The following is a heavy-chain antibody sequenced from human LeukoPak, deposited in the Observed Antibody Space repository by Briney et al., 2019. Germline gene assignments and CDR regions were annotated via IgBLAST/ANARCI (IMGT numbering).Heavy chain of an antibody. CDR2: IKQDGSEK. V-gene: IGHV3-7*01. CDR1: GFTFSSYW. CDR3: ARDHWYYDFWSGPDAFDI. Sequence: GGSLRLSCAASGFTFSSYWMSWVRQAPGKGLEWVANIKQDGSEKYYVDSVKSRFTISRDNAKNSLYLQMNSLRAEDTAVYYCARDHWYYDFWSGPDAFDIWGQGTMVTVSS. D-gene: IGHD3-3*01. J-gene: IGHJ3*02.